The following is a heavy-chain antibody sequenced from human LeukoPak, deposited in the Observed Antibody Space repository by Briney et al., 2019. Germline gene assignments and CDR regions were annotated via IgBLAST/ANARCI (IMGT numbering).Heavy chain of an antibody. V-gene: IGHV4-59*01. CDR3: ARGSGNSPYYDFWSGYYRD. CDR2: IYYSGST. CDR1: GGSFSGYY. D-gene: IGHD3-3*01. J-gene: IGHJ4*02. Sequence: SETLSLTCAVYGGSFSGYYWSWIRQPPGKGLEWIGYIYYSGSTNYNPSLKSRVTISVDTSKNQFSLKLSSVTAADTAVYYCARGSGNSPYYDFWSGYYRDWGQGTLVTVSS.